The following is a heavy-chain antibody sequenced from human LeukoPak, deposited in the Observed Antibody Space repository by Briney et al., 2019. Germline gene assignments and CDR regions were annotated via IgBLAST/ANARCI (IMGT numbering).Heavy chain of an antibody. CDR3: ARGREMLWGCYRPNDFDY. CDR2: INHSGST. CDR1: GGSFSGYY. D-gene: IGHD3-16*02. J-gene: IGHJ4*02. V-gene: IGHV4-34*01. Sequence: KTSETLSLTCAVYGGSFSGYYWSWIRQPPGKGLEWIGEINHSGSTNYNPSLKSRVTISVDTSKNQFSLKLSSVTAADTAVYYCARGREMLWGCYRPNDFDYWGQGTLVTVSS.